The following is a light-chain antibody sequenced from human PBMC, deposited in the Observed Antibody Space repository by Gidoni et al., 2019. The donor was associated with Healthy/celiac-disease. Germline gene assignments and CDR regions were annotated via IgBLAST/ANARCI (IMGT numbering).Light chain of an antibody. CDR1: SSGVGVYNY. CDR2: DVS. CDR3: SSYTSSSSYV. J-gene: IGLJ1*01. V-gene: IGLV2-14*01. Sequence: QYALTQPASVSGSPGQSITISCTGTSSGVGVYNYVYWYQQHPGKAPTLMLYDVSNRPSGVSNRFSGSKSGNTASLTISGLQAEDVADYYCSSYTSSSSYVFGTGTKVTVL.